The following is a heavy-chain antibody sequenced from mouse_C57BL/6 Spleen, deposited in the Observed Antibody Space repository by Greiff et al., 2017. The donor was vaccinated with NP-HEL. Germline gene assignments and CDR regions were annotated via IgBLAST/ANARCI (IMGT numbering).Heavy chain of an antibody. V-gene: IGHV1-31*01. CDR3: ARGNYGDYYVDY. CDR2: IYPYNGVS. Sequence: VHVKQSGPELVKPGASVKISCKASGYSFTGYYMHWVKQSHGNILDWIGYIYPYNGVSSYNQKFKGKATLTLDKSSSTADMERRSLTSEDSAVYYCARGNYGDYYVDYWGQGTTLTVSS. CDR1: GYSFTGYY. J-gene: IGHJ2*01. D-gene: IGHD2-13*01.